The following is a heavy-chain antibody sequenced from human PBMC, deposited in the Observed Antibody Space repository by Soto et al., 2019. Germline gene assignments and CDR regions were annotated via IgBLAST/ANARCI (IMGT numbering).Heavy chain of an antibody. V-gene: IGHV2-26*01. CDR1: GFSLSNTRMS. Sequence: QVTLKESGPVLVKPTETLTLTCTVSGFSLSNTRMSVSWIRQPPGKALEWLAHIFSNDERSYNTSLESRLTISKETSKSQVVLTMTKMDPADTATYYCARNIGQWLVAWFDPWGQGTLVTVSS. D-gene: IGHD6-19*01. J-gene: IGHJ5*02. CDR2: IFSNDER. CDR3: ARNIGQWLVAWFDP.